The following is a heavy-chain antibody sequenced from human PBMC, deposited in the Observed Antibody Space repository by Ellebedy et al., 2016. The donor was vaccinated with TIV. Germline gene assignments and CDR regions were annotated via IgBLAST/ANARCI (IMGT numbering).Heavy chain of an antibody. V-gene: IGHV3-20*03. CDR2: IDWNGGRT. Sequence: GGSLRLSXAASGFNFDDYGMTWVRQAPGKGLEWVSGIDWNGGRTGYADSVKGRFTISRDNAKNSLFLQMNSLRDDDTALDFCARTHRPIISASGLDYWGQGTLVTVSS. CDR3: ARTHRPIISASGLDY. J-gene: IGHJ4*02. CDR1: GFNFDDYG. D-gene: IGHD6-13*01.